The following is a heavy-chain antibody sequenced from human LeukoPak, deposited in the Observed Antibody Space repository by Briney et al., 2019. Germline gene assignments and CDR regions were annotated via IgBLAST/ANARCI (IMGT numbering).Heavy chain of an antibody. J-gene: IGHJ4*02. Sequence: SETLSLTCAVSGGSLNFHYWSWIRQPPGKGLEWIGYIYYSGSTNYNPSLKSRVTISVDTSKNQFSLKLSSVTAADTAVYYCARGPGITMVRGVPDYWGQGTLVTVSS. D-gene: IGHD3-10*01. CDR3: ARGPGITMVRGVPDY. CDR1: GGSLNFHY. V-gene: IGHV4-59*11. CDR2: IYYSGST.